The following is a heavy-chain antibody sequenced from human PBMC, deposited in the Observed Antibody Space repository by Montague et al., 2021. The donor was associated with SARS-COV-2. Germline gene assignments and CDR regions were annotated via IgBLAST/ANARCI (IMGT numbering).Heavy chain of an antibody. CDR1: GDSISSSSYN. CDR2: VHYSGRP. J-gene: IGHJ4*02. Sequence: SETLSLTCTVSGDSISSSSYNWGWIRQPPGKGLEWIGSVHYSGRPYYNPPLKSRVTIYVDTSKNQLSLKLSSVTAADTAVYYCTRHVHMTWPEPSPGFDXWGQGTLVTVSS. V-gene: IGHV4-39*01. D-gene: IGHD1-1*01. CDR3: TRHVHMTWPEPSPGFDX.